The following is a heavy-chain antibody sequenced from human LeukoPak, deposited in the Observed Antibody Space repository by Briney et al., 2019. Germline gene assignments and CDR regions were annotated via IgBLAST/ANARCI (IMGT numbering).Heavy chain of an antibody. CDR1: GFTFSDYW. CDR3: ARGPPGFWSVMDV. J-gene: IGHJ6*03. Sequence: AGGSLRLSCAASGFTFSDYWMHWVRQAPGKGLVWVSRINSDGSSTSYADSVKGRFTISRDNAKNTLYLQMNSLRAEDTAVYYCARGPPGFWSVMDVWGKGTTVTVSS. V-gene: IGHV3-74*01. CDR2: INSDGSST. D-gene: IGHD3-3*01.